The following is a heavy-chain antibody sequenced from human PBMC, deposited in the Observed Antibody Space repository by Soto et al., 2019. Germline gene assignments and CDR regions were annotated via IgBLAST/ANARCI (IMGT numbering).Heavy chain of an antibody. CDR2: ISAYNGNT. CDR1: GYTFTIYG. Sequence: GASVKVSCKASGYTFTIYGISWVRQAPGQRLEWMGWISAYNGNTNYAQKLQGRVTMTTDTSTTTAYMELRSLRTDDTAVYYCATVGCSSTRCLGAFDIWGQGTMVTVSS. D-gene: IGHD2-2*01. CDR3: ATVGCSSTRCLGAFDI. J-gene: IGHJ3*02. V-gene: IGHV1-18*01.